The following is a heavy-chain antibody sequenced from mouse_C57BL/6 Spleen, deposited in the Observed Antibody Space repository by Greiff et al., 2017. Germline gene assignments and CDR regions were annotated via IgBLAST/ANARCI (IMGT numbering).Heavy chain of an antibody. Sequence: EVHLVESGGGLVKPGGSLKLSCAASGFTFSSYAMSWVRQTPEKRLEWVATISDGGSYTYYPDNVKGRFTISRDNAKNNLYLQMSHLKSEDTAMYYCAREGGSLDYWGQGTTLTVSS. J-gene: IGHJ2*01. CDR3: AREGGSLDY. CDR2: ISDGGSYT. D-gene: IGHD1-1*02. V-gene: IGHV5-4*01. CDR1: GFTFSSYA.